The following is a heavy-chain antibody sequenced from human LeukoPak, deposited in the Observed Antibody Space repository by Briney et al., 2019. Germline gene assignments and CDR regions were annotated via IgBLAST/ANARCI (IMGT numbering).Heavy chain of an antibody. J-gene: IGHJ4*02. Sequence: SETLSLTCTVSGGSISSYYWSWIRQPPGKGLEWIGYIYYSGSTNYNPSLKSRVTISVDTSKKQFSLKLSSVTAADTAVYYCARHRSVAHYFDYWGQGTLVTVSS. CDR2: IYYSGST. CDR3: ARHRSVAHYFDY. CDR1: GGSISSYY. V-gene: IGHV4-59*08.